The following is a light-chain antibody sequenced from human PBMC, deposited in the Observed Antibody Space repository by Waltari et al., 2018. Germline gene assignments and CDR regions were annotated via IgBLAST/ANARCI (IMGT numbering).Light chain of an antibody. CDR1: GSNLGAGYD. CDR2: GSS. CDR3: QSYDTTLSVV. V-gene: IGLV1-40*01. J-gene: IGLJ3*02. Sequence: QSVLTQPPPVSGAPGQRVTIPCPGSGSNLGAGYDVHWYQQVPRAAPKLLIYGSSSRPLGVPDRFFGSTSGTSASLAITGLQAEDEAVYYCQSYDTTLSVVFGGGTKLTVL.